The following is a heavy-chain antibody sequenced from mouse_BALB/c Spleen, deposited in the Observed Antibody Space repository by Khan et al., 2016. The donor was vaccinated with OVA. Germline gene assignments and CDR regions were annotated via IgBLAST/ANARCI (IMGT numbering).Heavy chain of an antibody. V-gene: IGHV5-12*02. D-gene: IGHD2-12*01. Sequence: EVELVESGGGLVQPGGSLKLSCATSGFTFSDYYMYWVRQTLEKRLEWVAYISNGGGSTYYPDTVKGRFTISRDNAKNTLYLQMSRLKSEDTAMXYCARQLYGAMDHWGQGTSVTVSS. CDR3: ARQLYGAMDH. CDR1: GFTFSDYY. CDR2: ISNGGGST. J-gene: IGHJ4*01.